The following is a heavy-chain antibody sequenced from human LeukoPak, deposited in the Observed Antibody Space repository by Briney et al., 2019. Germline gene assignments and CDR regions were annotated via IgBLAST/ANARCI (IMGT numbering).Heavy chain of an antibody. CDR3: ARSLTTGPFDY. V-gene: IGHV1-2*02. CDR2: INPSSGGT. Sequence: ASVTVSCKASGYTFTGYYLHWVRQAPGRGLAWMGWINPSSGGTNYAHNFQGRVTMTRDTSISTAYRELTSLRSDDTAIYYCARSLTTGPFDYWGLGTLVTVSS. J-gene: IGHJ4*02. CDR1: GYTFTGYY. D-gene: IGHD4-17*01.